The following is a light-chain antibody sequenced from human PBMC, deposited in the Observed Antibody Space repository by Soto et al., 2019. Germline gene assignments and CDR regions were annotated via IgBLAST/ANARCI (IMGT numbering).Light chain of an antibody. J-gene: IGKJ5*01. CDR2: DAS. CDR1: QSVNSW. CDR3: HQLNSYPIT. Sequence: DIQMTQSPSSLSASVGDRVTITCRASQSVNSWLAWYQQRPGKAPKLLIYDASTLESGVPSRFSGSGSGTEFTLTISSLQPDDFATYYCHQLNSYPITFGQGTRLEI. V-gene: IGKV1-5*01.